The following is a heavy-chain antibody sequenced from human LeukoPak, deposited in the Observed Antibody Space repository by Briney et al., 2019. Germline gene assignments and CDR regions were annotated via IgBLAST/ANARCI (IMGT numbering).Heavy chain of an antibody. CDR1: GGSISSSSYS. J-gene: IGHJ4*02. D-gene: IGHD2-21*02. Sequence: PSETLSLTCTVSGGSISSSSYSWGWIRQPPGKGLEWTGSIYYSGSTYYNPSLKSRVTISVDTSKNQFSLKLSSVTAADTAVYYCAALSDCGGDCYSWYFDYWGQGTLVTVSS. V-gene: IGHV4-39*01. CDR3: AALSDCGGDCYSWYFDY. CDR2: IYYSGST.